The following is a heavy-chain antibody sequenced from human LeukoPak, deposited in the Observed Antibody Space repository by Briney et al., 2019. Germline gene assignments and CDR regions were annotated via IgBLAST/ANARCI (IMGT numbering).Heavy chain of an antibody. CDR1: GGSISSNSYY. Sequence: SETLSLTCAVSGGSISSNSYYWAWVRQPPGKGLEWIGSIYYSGRTFYNPSLKSRVTISVDTSKNQFSLKLSSVTAADTAVYYCARSYGDYITGAYAFDVWGQGTMVTVSS. CDR2: IYYSGRT. D-gene: IGHD4-17*01. CDR3: ARSYGDYITGAYAFDV. V-gene: IGHV4-39*01. J-gene: IGHJ3*01.